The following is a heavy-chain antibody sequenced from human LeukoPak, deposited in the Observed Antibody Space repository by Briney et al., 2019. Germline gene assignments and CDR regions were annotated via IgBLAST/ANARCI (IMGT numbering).Heavy chain of an antibody. D-gene: IGHD2-2*01. J-gene: IGHJ4*02. CDR3: ARDHGTVPAANSPDY. CDR1: GYTFTDYY. V-gene: IGHV1-2*02. CDR2: LNPNSGGT. Sequence: GASVKVSFKASGYTFTDYYIHWVRQAPGQGLEWMGWLNPNSGGTDSAQKFQGRVTVTRDTSISTAYMELSSLRSDDTAVYYCARDHGTVPAANSPDYWGQGTLVTVSS.